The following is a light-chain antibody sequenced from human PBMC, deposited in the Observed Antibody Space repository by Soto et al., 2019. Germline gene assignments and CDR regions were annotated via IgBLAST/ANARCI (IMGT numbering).Light chain of an antibody. J-gene: IGKJ1*01. CDR1: QSVSSN. Sequence: EIVMTQSPATLSVSPGERATLSCRASQSVSSNLAWYQQKPGQAPRLLIYGASTRATGIPARFSGSGSGTEFTLTISSLQSEDFAVYDCQQYNNWPPIWTFGQGTKVDIK. CDR2: GAS. V-gene: IGKV3-15*01. CDR3: QQYNNWPPIWT.